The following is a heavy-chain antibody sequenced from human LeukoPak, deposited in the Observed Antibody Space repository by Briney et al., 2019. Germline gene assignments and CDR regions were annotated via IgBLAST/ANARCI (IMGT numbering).Heavy chain of an antibody. CDR2: IYYSGST. Sequence: SGTLSLTCTVSGGSVSSGSYYWSWIRQPPGKGLEWIGYIYYSGSTNYNPSLKSRVTISVDTSKNQFSLKLSSVTAADTAVYYCASRPRITMISSSDYWGQGTLVTVSS. V-gene: IGHV4-61*01. D-gene: IGHD3-22*01. CDR3: ASRPRITMISSSDY. J-gene: IGHJ4*02. CDR1: GGSVSSGSYY.